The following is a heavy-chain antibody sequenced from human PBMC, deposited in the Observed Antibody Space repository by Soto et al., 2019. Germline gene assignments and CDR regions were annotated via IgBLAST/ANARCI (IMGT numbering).Heavy chain of an antibody. D-gene: IGHD4-17*01. CDR1: GGSISSSSYY. J-gene: IGHJ4*02. Sequence: QLQLQESGPGLVKPSETLSLTCTVSGGSISSSSYYWGWIRQPPGKGPEWIGSIYDSGRTYYNPSLNSRVTISVDTSKNQFSLKLSSVTAADTAVYYCARKLTYGDSFDYWGQGTLVTVSS. CDR2: IYDSGRT. V-gene: IGHV4-39*01. CDR3: ARKLTYGDSFDY.